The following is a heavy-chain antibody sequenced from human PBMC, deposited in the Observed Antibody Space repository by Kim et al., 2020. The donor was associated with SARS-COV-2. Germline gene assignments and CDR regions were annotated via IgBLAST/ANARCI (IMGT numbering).Heavy chain of an antibody. CDR3: ARRGGLDV. CDR2: SGKT. V-gene: IGHV4-4*09. J-gene: IGHJ6*02. Sequence: SGKTNYNPSLKSRVTISIDKSKNQFSLKVSSVIAADTAVYYCARRGGLDVWGHGTTVTVSS.